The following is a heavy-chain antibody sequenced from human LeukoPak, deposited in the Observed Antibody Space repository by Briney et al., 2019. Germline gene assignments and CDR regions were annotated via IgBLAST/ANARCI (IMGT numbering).Heavy chain of an antibody. J-gene: IGHJ4*02. CDR2: ISGGGGRT. Sequence: PGGSLRLSCAASGFTFSNYAMSWVRQAPGKGLEWVSVISGGGGRTYYADSVKGRFTISRDNSKNTLYLQMNSLRAEDTAIYYCTRVGYIDEGIDYWGQGTLVTVSS. CDR3: TRVGYIDEGIDY. D-gene: IGHD5-24*01. V-gene: IGHV3-23*01. CDR1: GFTFSNYA.